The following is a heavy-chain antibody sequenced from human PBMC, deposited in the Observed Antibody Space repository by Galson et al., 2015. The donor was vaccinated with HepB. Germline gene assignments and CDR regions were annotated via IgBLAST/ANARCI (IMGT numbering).Heavy chain of an antibody. V-gene: IGHV1-69*13. Sequence: SVKVSCKASGGTFSSYAISWVRQAPGQGLEWMGGIIPIFGTANYAQKFQGRVTITADESTSTAYMELSSLRSEDTAVYYCAVRGKGRIAAADPYYYYGMDVWGQGTTVTVSS. CDR1: GGTFSSYA. CDR3: AVRGKGRIAAADPYYYYGMDV. J-gene: IGHJ6*02. CDR2: IIPIFGTA. D-gene: IGHD6-13*01.